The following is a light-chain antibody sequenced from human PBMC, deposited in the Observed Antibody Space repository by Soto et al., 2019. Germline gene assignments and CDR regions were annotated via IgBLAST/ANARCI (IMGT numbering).Light chain of an antibody. CDR3: QQYNNWPPGT. V-gene: IGKV3-15*01. CDR2: GAS. J-gene: IGKJ2*01. CDR1: QSVSSN. Sequence: EIVMTQSPATLSVSPGERATLSCRASQSVSSNLAWYQQKPGQAPRLLNYGASARATGIPARFSGRGSGTEFTLTISSLQSADFAIYYCQQYNNWPPGTFGQGTKLEIK.